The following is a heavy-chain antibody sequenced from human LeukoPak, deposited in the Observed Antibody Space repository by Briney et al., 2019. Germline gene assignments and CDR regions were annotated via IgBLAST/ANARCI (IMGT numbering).Heavy chain of an antibody. D-gene: IGHD2-21*01. V-gene: IGHV5-51*01. CDR3: ARVLIRGDEIDY. J-gene: IGHJ4*02. CDR1: GYSFTSYW. CDR2: IYPGDSDT. Sequence: GESLKISCKGSGYSFTSYWIAWVRQMPGKGLEWMGIIYPGDSDTRFSPSFQGQVTISADKSISTAYLQWTSLKASDSAMYYCARVLIRGDEIDYWGQGTLVTVSS.